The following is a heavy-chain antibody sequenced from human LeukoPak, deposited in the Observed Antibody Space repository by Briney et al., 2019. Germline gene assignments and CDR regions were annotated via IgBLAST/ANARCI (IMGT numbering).Heavy chain of an antibody. D-gene: IGHD4-17*01. CDR3: AKGGAPHDYGDYSHFDY. V-gene: IGHV3-23*01. CDR2: ISGSGGST. CDR1: GFTFSSYA. J-gene: IGHJ4*02. Sequence: GGSLRLSCAASGFTFSSYAMSWVRQAPGKGLEWVSAISGSGGSTYYADSVKGRFTISRDNSKNTLYLQMNSLRAEDTAVYYCAKGGAPHDYGDYSHFDYWGQGTLVTVSS.